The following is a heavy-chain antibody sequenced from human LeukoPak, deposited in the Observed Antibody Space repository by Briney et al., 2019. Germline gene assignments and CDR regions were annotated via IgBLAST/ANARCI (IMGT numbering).Heavy chain of an antibody. CDR2: ISSSSSYI. CDR1: GFTFSSYS. V-gene: IGHV3-21*01. D-gene: IGHD3-22*01. Sequence: GGSLRLSCAASGFTFSSYSMNWVRQAPGKGLEWVSSISSSSSYIYYADSVKGRFTISRDNAKNSLYLQMNSLRAEDTAVYYCARDGYDYYDSSGYYYVLDYWGQGTLVTVSS. CDR3: ARDGYDYYDSSGYYYVLDY. J-gene: IGHJ4*02.